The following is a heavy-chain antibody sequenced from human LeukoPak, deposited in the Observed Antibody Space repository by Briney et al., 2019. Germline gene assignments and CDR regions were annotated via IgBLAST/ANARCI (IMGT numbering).Heavy chain of an antibody. CDR3: ANSGWLQSSDAFDI. V-gene: IGHV3-53*01. Sequence: PGGSLRLSCAASGFIVSNSYMSWVRQAPGKGLEWVSVIYSSGSTYYTDSVKGRFTISRDNSRNTLYLQMNSLRAEDTAVYYCANSGWLQSSDAFDIWGQGTMVTVSS. J-gene: IGHJ3*02. D-gene: IGHD5-24*01. CDR2: IYSSGST. CDR1: GFIVSNSY.